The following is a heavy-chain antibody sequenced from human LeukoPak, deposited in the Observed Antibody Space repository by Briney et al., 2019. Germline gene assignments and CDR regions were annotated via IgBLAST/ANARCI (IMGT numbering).Heavy chain of an antibody. Sequence: SETLSLTCAVSGVSISSYYWSWIRQPPGKGLEWIGYIYYSGSTNYSPSLKSRVTISVDTSKNQFSLKLSSVTAADTAVYYCARVAGTTYYYYYMAVWGKGTTVTVSS. J-gene: IGHJ6*03. CDR2: IYYSGST. V-gene: IGHV4-59*01. CDR1: GVSISSYY. D-gene: IGHD1-7*01. CDR3: ARVAGTTYYYYYMAV.